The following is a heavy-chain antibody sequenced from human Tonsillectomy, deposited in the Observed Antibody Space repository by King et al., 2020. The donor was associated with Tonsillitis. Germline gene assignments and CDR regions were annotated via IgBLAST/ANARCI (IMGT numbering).Heavy chain of an antibody. Sequence: QLVESGGGLVKPGGSLRLSCAASGFTFSNAWMSWVRQTPGKGLEWVGRIKSKTDGGTTDYAAXVKGRFXISRDDSKSTLYLQMXSLTTEDTAVYYCAAXVWTXWFDXWGQXXXVTVSS. V-gene: IGHV3-15*01. CDR3: AAXVWTXWFDX. CDR2: IKSKTDGGTT. D-gene: IGHD3/OR15-3a*01. J-gene: IGHJ5*02. CDR1: GFTFSNAW.